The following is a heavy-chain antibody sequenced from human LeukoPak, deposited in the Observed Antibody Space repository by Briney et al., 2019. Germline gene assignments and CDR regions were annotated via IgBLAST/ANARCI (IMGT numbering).Heavy chain of an antibody. V-gene: IGHV3-23*01. CDR1: GFTFSNYA. Sequence: GGSLRLSCAASGFTFSNYAMNWVRQAPGKGLEWVSTISGGGDRTYYAESVKGRFTISRDNSKNTLYLQMNSLRAEDTAVYYCAKDTYRYYGSGGHADFFDYWGLGTLVTVSS. CDR3: AKDTYRYYGSGGHADFFDY. CDR2: ISGGGDRT. J-gene: IGHJ4*02. D-gene: IGHD3-10*01.